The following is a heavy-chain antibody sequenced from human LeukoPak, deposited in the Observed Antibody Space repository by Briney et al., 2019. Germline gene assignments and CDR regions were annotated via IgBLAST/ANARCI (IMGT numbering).Heavy chain of an antibody. Sequence: SETLSLTCSVYGGSFSGYYWSWIRQPPGKGLEWIGEINHSGSTNYNPSLKSRVTISVDTSKNQFSLKLSSVTAADTAVYYCARRSRLKKYYGSGSYNYWGQGTLVTVSS. CDR1: GGSFSGYY. J-gene: IGHJ4*02. CDR3: ARRSRLKKYYGSGSYNY. V-gene: IGHV4-34*01. D-gene: IGHD3-10*01. CDR2: INHSGST.